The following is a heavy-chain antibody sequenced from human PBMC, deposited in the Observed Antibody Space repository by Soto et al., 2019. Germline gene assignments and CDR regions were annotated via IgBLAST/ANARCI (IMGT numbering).Heavy chain of an antibody. CDR2: IDPHTGIT. D-gene: IGHD4-4*01. Sequence: ASVKVSCKASGYSFISYYLHWVRQAPGQGLEWMGLIDPHTGITNYAQKFQGRITMARDTSTSTVYVELSSLRSEDTAVYYCARASKAWYVPFDYWGQGTLVTVSS. J-gene: IGHJ4*02. CDR3: ARASKAWYVPFDY. V-gene: IGHV1-46*01. CDR1: GYSFISYY.